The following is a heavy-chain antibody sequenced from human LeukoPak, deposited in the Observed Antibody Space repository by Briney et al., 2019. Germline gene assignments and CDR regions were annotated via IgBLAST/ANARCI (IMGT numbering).Heavy chain of an antibody. Sequence: SQTLSLTCAISGDSVSSNSAAWNWIRQSPSRGLEWLGRTYYRSKWYNDYAVSVKSRITLNPDTSKNPLSLQMNSVTPEDTAVYYCARSFSPPSTNYYYYYMDVWGKGTTVTVSS. CDR3: ARSFSPPSTNYYYYYMDV. CDR1: GDSVSSNSAA. CDR2: TYYRSKWYN. J-gene: IGHJ6*03. V-gene: IGHV6-1*01. D-gene: IGHD4-11*01.